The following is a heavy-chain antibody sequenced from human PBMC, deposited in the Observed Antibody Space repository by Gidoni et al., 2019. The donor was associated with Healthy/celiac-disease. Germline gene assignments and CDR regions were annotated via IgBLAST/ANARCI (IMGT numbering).Heavy chain of an antibody. V-gene: IGHV4-31*03. D-gene: IGHD6-6*01. J-gene: IGHJ4*02. Sequence: QVQLQESCPGLVKPSRTLSLTCTVSGVSISRGGYYWSWTRQHPGKGLEWIGYIYYSGSTYYNPSLKSRVTISVDTSKTQFSLKLSSVTAADTAVYYCARGAVGQLVRGWGQGTLVTVSS. CDR2: IYYSGST. CDR3: ARGAVGQLVRG. CDR1: GVSISRGGYY.